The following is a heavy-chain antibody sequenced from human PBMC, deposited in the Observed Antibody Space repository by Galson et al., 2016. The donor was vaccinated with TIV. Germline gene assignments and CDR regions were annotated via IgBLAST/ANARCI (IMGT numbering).Heavy chain of an antibody. Sequence: SVKVSCKASGGSFMNYAVSWVRQAPGQGLEWMGRIIPIFGTGNYAQKFQGRVTITADIFASTAYMELSSLTSDDTAVYYCAGPPTFGNVYHYHMDVWGKGTAVTVSS. D-gene: IGHD1-14*01. CDR3: AGPPTFGNVYHYHMDV. J-gene: IGHJ6*03. V-gene: IGHV1-69*06. CDR2: IIPIFGTG. CDR1: GGSFMNYA.